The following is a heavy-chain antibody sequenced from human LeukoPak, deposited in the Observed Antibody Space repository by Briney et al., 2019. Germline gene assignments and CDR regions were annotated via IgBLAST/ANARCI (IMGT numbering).Heavy chain of an antibody. CDR1: GGSISSYY. V-gene: IGHV4-59*06. CDR3: ARVEASSHFDY. J-gene: IGHJ4*02. CDR2: IYYSGST. Sequence: SETLSLTCTVSGGSISSYYWSWIREHPGKGLEWIGYIYYSGSTYYNPSLKSRVTISVDTSKNQFSLKLSSVTAADTAVYYCARVEASSHFDYWGQGTLVTVSS.